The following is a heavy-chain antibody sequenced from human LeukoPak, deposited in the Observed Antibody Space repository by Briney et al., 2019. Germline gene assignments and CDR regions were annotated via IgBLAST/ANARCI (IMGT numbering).Heavy chain of an antibody. D-gene: IGHD6-19*01. J-gene: IGHJ4*02. CDR3: ASLSAPRSGWHLYYFDY. CDR2: IKEDGGEK. Sequence: GGSLRLSCAASGFTFSSYAMSWVRQAPGKGLEWVANIKEDGGEKYYVDSVKGRFTISRDNAKNSLYLQMNSLRAEDTAVYYCASLSAPRSGWHLYYFDYWGQGTLVTVSS. V-gene: IGHV3-7*01. CDR1: GFTFSSYA.